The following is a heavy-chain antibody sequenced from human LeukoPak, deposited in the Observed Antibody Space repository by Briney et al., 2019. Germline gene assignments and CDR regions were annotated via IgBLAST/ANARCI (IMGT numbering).Heavy chain of an antibody. J-gene: IGHJ4*02. Sequence: ASVKVSCKASGYTFTSYGISWVRQAPGQGLEWMGWISAYNGNTNFAQKLQGRVTMTTDTSTSTAYMDLRSLRSDDTAVYYCARDASSGPIQLWLHDYWGQGTLVTVSS. D-gene: IGHD5-18*01. CDR3: ARDASSGPIQLWLHDY. CDR2: ISAYNGNT. V-gene: IGHV1-18*01. CDR1: GYTFTSYG.